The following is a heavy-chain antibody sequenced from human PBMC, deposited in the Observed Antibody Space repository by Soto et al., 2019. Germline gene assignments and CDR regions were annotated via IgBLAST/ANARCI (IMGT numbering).Heavy chain of an antibody. CDR2: ISGSGGST. V-gene: IGHV3-23*01. J-gene: IGHJ6*03. CDR1: GFTFSSYA. CDR3: ANCPDHLSFYYYYMDV. Sequence: GGSLRLSCAASGFTFSSYAMSWVRQAPGKGLEWVSAISGSGGSTYYADSVKGRFTISRDNSKNTLYLQMNSLRAEDTAVYYCANCPDHLSFYYYYMDVWGKGTTVTVSS.